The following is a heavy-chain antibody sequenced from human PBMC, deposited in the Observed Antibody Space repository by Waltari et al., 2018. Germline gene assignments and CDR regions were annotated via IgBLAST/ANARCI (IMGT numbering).Heavy chain of an antibody. D-gene: IGHD5-18*01. J-gene: IGHJ6*03. V-gene: IGHV4-59*01. Sequence: QVQLQESGSGLLKPPETLSLTSAVSRGSISTYYWSWIRQPPGKGLEWIGHIHYSGTTKYNPSLESRVTISLDTSKNQFSLKLSSVTAADTAVYYCARSRVTARFYYYYMDVWGRGTTVAVSS. CDR3: ARSRVTARFYYYYMDV. CDR2: IHYSGTT. CDR1: RGSISTYY.